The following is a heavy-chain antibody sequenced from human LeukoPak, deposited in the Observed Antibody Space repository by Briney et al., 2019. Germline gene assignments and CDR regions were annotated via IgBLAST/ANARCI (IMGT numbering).Heavy chain of an antibody. D-gene: IGHD6-13*01. CDR3: AKPLGSSWYGDFDY. CDR2: ISGSGGST. J-gene: IGHJ4*02. CDR1: GFTFSSYA. V-gene: IGHV3-23*01. Sequence: PGGSLRLSCAASGFTFSSYAMSWVRQAPGKGLEWVLAISGSGGSTYYADSVKGRFTISRDNSKNTLYLQMNSLRAEDTAVYYCAKPLGSSWYGDFDYWGQGTLVTVSS.